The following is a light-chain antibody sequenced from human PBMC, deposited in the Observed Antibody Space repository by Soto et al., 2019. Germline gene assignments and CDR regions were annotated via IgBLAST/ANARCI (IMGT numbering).Light chain of an antibody. V-gene: IGKV3-20*01. CDR3: HQYGTAPLT. J-gene: IGKJ3*01. Sequence: EVVLTQSPGTLSLSPGERATLSCRASQSVAANYLAWYQQKRGQAPWLLIYGASSRAAGIPDRFSGSGSGTDFTLTISRLEPEDFSVYYCHQYGTAPLTFGPGTKVDIK. CDR2: GAS. CDR1: QSVAANY.